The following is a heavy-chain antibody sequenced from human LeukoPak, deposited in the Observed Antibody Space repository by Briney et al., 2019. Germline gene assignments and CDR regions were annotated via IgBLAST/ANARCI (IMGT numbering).Heavy chain of an antibody. J-gene: IGHJ4*02. CDR2: IISKSDGGTT. CDR1: GFSVSDAY. V-gene: IGHV3-15*01. Sequence: GGSLRLSCAASGFSVSDAYMSWVRQTPRKRLEWIGRIISKSDGGTTDYAAPVKDRFIISRDDSKGTLYLQLNSLRTDDTAVYYCLAQYYFDYWGRGTLVTVSS. CDR3: LAQYYFDY. D-gene: IGHD5-24*01.